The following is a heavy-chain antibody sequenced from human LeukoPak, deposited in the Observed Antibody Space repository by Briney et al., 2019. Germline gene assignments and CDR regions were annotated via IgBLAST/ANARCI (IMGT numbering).Heavy chain of an antibody. CDR3: ARAMVRGAPGAFDI. J-gene: IGHJ3*02. V-gene: IGHV1-69*13. Sequence: GASVKVSCKASGGTFSSYAISWVRQAPGQGLEWMGGIIPIFGTANYAQKFQGRVTITADESTSTAYMELSSLRSEDTAVYYCARAMVRGAPGAFDIWGQGTMVTVSS. CDR1: GGTFSSYA. CDR2: IIPIFGTA. D-gene: IGHD3-10*01.